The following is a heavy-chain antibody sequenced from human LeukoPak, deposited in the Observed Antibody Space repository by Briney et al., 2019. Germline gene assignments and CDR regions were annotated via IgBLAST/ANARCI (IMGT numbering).Heavy chain of an antibody. D-gene: IGHD3-9*01. CDR3: ARDSYYDILTGYYRGEYYYGMDV. J-gene: IGHJ6*02. Sequence: GGSLRLSCVASGFTVSSNYMSWVRQAPGKGLEWVSVIYSGGSTYYADSVKGRFTISRDNSKNTLYLQMNSLRAEDTAVYYCARDSYYDILTGYYRGEYYYGMDVWGQGTTVTVSS. CDR1: GFTVSSNY. V-gene: IGHV3-53*01. CDR2: IYSGGST.